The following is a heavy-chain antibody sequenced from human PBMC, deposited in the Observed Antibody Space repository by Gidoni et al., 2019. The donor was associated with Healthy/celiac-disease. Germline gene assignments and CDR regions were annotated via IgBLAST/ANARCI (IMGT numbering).Heavy chain of an antibody. V-gene: IGHV4-39*01. J-gene: IGHJ3*02. D-gene: IGHD3-10*01. Sequence: QLQLQESGPVLVKPSATLSLTCTVSGGSISSSSYYWGWSRQPPGKGLEWIGSIYYSGRTYYNTSIKRRVTISVDTSKKQLSLKLSSVTAADTAVYYCARHWRGFRELNDFDIWGQGTMVTVSS. CDR2: IYYSGRT. CDR1: GGSISSSSYY. CDR3: ARHWRGFRELNDFDI.